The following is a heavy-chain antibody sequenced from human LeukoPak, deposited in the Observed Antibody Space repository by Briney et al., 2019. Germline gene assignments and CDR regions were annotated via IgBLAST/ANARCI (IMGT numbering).Heavy chain of an antibody. CDR1: GFNFSDYY. V-gene: IGHV3-11*05. Sequence: GGSLRLPCAASGFNFSDYYMTWIRQAPGKGLEWLSYISTGSTYTNYANSVKGRFTISRDNAKNSLYLQLNSLRAEDTAVYYCTREDNWYFDLWGRGTLVTVSS. CDR2: ISTGSTYT. J-gene: IGHJ2*01. CDR3: TREDNWYFDL.